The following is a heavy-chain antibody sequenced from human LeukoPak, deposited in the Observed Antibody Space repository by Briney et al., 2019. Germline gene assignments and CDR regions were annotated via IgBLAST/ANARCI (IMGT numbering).Heavy chain of an antibody. CDR3: ANAMTTVTPFDY. J-gene: IGHJ4*02. V-gene: IGHV3-30*02. Sequence: PGGSLTLSCAASGFIFSSSGMHWVRQPPGKGLEWVAFIRYDGSYNYYADSVKGRFTISRDSYKKTLNLQMNSLRVEDTAVYYCANAMTTVTPFDYWGQGTLVTVSP. CDR2: IRYDGSYN. D-gene: IGHD4-17*01. CDR1: GFIFSSSG.